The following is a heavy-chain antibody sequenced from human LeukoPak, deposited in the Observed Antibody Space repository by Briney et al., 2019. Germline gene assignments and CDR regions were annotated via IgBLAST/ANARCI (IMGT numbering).Heavy chain of an antibody. D-gene: IGHD6-19*01. V-gene: IGHV3-30*02. CDR1: GFRISTYA. CDR2: IRYDGSNK. J-gene: IGHJ4*02. Sequence: GGSLRLSCAASGFRISTYAMSWVRQAPGKGLEWVAFIRYDGSNKYYADSVKGRFTISRDNSKNTLYLQMNSLRAEDTAVYYCAKQYSSGWYLFDYWGQGTLVTVSS. CDR3: AKQYSSGWYLFDY.